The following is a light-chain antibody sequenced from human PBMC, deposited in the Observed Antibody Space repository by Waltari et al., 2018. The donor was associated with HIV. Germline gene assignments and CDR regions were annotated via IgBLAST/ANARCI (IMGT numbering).Light chain of an antibody. V-gene: IGKV1-16*01. CDR1: QDVTKS. CDR3: QHYHSYPMT. J-gene: IGKJ5*01. Sequence: DIKMTQSPSSLPASVGDRVTLTCRASQDVTKSIAWFQQKPGKAPKSLIFAASSLRSGVPSRFSGSGSGTDFTLTISGLLPEDFATYYCQHYHSYPMTFGQGTRLEIK. CDR2: AAS.